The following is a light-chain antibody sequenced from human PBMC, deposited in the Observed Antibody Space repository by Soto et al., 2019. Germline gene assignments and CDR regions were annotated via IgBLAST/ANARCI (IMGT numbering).Light chain of an antibody. V-gene: IGLV2-14*01. CDR3: SSYTSSSTLLYV. CDR1: SSDVGGYNY. Sequence: QSALTQPASVSGSPGQSITISCTGTSSDVGGYNYVSWYQQHPGKDPKLMIYDVSNRPSGVSNRFSGSKSGNTASLTISGLQPEDEADYYCSSYTSSSTLLYVFGTGTKLTVL. J-gene: IGLJ1*01. CDR2: DVS.